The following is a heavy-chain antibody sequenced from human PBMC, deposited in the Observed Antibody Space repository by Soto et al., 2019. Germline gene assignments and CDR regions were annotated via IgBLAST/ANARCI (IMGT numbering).Heavy chain of an antibody. J-gene: IGHJ4*02. CDR3: ARAGCSSTSCLDY. CDR1: GGSISSGGYY. D-gene: IGHD2-2*01. V-gene: IGHV4-31*03. Sequence: SETLSLTCTVSGGSISSGGYYWSWIRQHPGKGLEWIGYIYYSGSTYYNPSLKSRVTISVDTSKNQFSLKLSSVTAADTAVYYCARAGCSSTSCLDYWGQGTLVTVSS. CDR2: IYYSGST.